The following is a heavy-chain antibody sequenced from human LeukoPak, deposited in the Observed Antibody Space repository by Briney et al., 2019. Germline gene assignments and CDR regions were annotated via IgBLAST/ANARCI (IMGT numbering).Heavy chain of an antibody. Sequence: GGSLRLSCAASGFTFSTFAMIWVRQPPGKGLEWVSSISPSGGEIHYADSVRGRFTISRDNSKSTLSLQMNSLRAEDTAVYYCAREDQAGYCSSTSCYQDYWGQGTLVTVSS. CDR1: GFTFSTFA. V-gene: IGHV3-23*01. CDR2: ISPSGGEI. CDR3: AREDQAGYCSSTSCYQDY. J-gene: IGHJ4*02. D-gene: IGHD2-2*01.